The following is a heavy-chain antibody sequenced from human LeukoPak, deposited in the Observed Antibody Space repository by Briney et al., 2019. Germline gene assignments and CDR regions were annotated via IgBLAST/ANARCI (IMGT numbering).Heavy chain of an antibody. CDR2: MDPKSGEA. V-gene: IGHV1-2*02. Sequence: ASVKVSCKASGYTFTDYYMHWVRQAPGQGLEWMGWMDPKSGEANHAQKFQGRVIMTRDTSINTAYMELSRLRSDDTAVYYCARDAAHDSSSWYGFDNWGQGTLVTVSS. J-gene: IGHJ4*02. CDR1: GYTFTDYY. D-gene: IGHD6-13*01. CDR3: ARDAAHDSSSWYGFDN.